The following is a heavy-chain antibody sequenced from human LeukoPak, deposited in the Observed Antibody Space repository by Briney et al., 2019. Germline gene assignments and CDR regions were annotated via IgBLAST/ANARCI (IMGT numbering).Heavy chain of an antibody. J-gene: IGHJ3*02. CDR3: ARGRSITLLRGVAMSDGFDI. V-gene: IGHV3-21*01. CDR2: TDTSGNYI. Sequence: PGGSLRLSCAASGFTFSNSGMNWVRQAPGKGLEWVSFTDTSGNYIYYGDSVKGRFTISRDNAKNLVFLQMNGLRAEDTAVYYCARGRSITLLRGVAMSDGFDIWGQGAMVAVSS. CDR1: GFTFSNSG. D-gene: IGHD3-10*01.